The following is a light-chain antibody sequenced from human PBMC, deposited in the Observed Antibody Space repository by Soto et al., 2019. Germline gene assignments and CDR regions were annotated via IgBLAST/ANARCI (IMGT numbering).Light chain of an antibody. CDR2: GAS. V-gene: IGKV3-20*01. J-gene: IGKJ1*01. CDR1: QSVSSNY. CDR3: QQYGSSPWT. Sequence: IVLTQSPCTLSLSPGERASLSCRASQSVSSNYLAWYQQKPGQAPRPLIYGASSRATGIPDRFSGSGAGTDFTLTISRLESEDFAVYYCQQYGSSPWTFGQGTRWIS.